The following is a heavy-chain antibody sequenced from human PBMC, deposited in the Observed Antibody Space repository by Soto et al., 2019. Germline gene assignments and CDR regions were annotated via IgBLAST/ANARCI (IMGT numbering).Heavy chain of an antibody. D-gene: IGHD3-3*01. J-gene: IGHJ3*02. CDR2: IWYDGSNK. CDR3: ARDFLGFSAFDI. CDR1: GFTFSSYG. V-gene: IGHV3-33*01. Sequence: GGSLRLSCAASGFTFSSYGMHWVRQAPGKGLEWVAVIWYDGSNKYYADSVKGRFTISRDNSKNTLYLQMNSLRAEDTAVYYCARDFLGFSAFDIWGQGTRVTVSS.